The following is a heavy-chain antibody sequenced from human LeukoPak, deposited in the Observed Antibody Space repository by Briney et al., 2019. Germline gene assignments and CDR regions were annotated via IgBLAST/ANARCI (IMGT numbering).Heavy chain of an antibody. V-gene: IGHV4-39*01. CDR1: GGYISSSSYA. D-gene: IGHD5-18*01. CDR3: ARSFGYSYGLPFDY. CDR2: IYYNVST. Sequence: SETLSLTCTVPGGYISSSSYAWGSISQPPGKGLERRVSIYYNVSTYYHPSLNSHTSTSADTSNKQFSRKMSYVTAADTAIYYCARSFGYSYGLPFDYWGQGNLGTVSS. J-gene: IGHJ4*02.